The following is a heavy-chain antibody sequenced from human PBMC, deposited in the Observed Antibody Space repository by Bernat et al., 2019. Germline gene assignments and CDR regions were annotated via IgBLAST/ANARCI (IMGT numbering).Heavy chain of an antibody. CDR1: GFTFSSYA. V-gene: IGHV3-30-3*01. D-gene: IGHD6-19*01. CDR2: ISYDGSNK. Sequence: QVQLVESGGGVVQPGRSLRLSCAASGFTFSSYAMHWVRQAPGKGLEWVAVISYDGSNKYYADSVKGRFTISRDNSKNTLYLQMNSLRAEDTAVYYCARAKYSSGWEIFDYWGQGTLVTVSS. J-gene: IGHJ4*02. CDR3: ARAKYSSGWEIFDY.